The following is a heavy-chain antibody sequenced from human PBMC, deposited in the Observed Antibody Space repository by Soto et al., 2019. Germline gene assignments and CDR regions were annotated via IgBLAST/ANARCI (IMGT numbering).Heavy chain of an antibody. CDR2: INAGNGNT. CDR3: ARDLRVGRSYYYYYVMDV. J-gene: IGHJ6*02. Sequence: QVQLVQSGAEVKKPGASVKVSCKASGYTFTSYAMHWVRQAPGQRLEWMGWINAGNGNTKYSQKFQGRVTITRDTSASTAYMELSSLRSEDTAVYYCARDLRVGRSYYYYYVMDVWGQGTTVTVSS. D-gene: IGHD3-10*01. CDR1: GYTFTSYA. V-gene: IGHV1-3*01.